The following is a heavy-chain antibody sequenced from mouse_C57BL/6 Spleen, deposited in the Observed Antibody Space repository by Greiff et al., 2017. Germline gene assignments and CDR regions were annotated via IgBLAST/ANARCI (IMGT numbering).Heavy chain of an antibody. CDR3: ARERLDGPYYFDY. Sequence: VQLQQSGPVLVKPGASLKMSCKASGYTFTDYYMNWVKQSHGKSLEWIGVINPYNGGTSYNQKFKGKATLTVDKYSSIAYMELNSLTSEDAAVYYCARERLDGPYYFDYWGQGTTLTVSS. D-gene: IGHD2-3*01. V-gene: IGHV1-19*01. J-gene: IGHJ2*01. CDR2: INPYNGGT. CDR1: GYTFTDYY.